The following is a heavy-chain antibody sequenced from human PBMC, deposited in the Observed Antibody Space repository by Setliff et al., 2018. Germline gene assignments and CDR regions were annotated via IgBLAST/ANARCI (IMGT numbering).Heavy chain of an antibody. D-gene: IGHD3-10*02. Sequence: GGSLRLSCAASGFTFSSYDMHWVRQATGKGLEWVSVINNSGDNTNYADSVKGRFTISRDNSRNTLYLQMSSLRVEDTAIYYCAKDVPMIWERNPFDIWGQGTTVTVSS. V-gene: IGHV3-23*01. CDR3: AKDVPMIWERNPFDI. CDR1: GFTFSSYD. CDR2: INNSGDNT. J-gene: IGHJ3*02.